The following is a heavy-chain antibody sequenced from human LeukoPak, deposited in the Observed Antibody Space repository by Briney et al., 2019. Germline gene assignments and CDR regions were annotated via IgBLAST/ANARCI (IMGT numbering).Heavy chain of an antibody. V-gene: IGHV4-61*01. J-gene: IGHJ1*01. CDR3: ARDRGGDSSGYTSFQY. Sequence: PSETLSLTCTVSGGSVSSGSYYWSWIRQPPGKGLEWIEYIYYSGSTNYNPSLKSRVTISVDTSKNQFSLKLSSVTAADTAVYYCARDRGGDSSGYTSFQYWGQGTLVTVSS. CDR2: IYYSGST. CDR1: GGSVSSGSYY. D-gene: IGHD3-22*01.